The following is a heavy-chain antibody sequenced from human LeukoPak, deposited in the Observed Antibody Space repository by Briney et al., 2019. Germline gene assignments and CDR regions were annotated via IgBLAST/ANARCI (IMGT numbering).Heavy chain of an antibody. J-gene: IGHJ6*03. CDR3: ARVLSGRGSLYDYYYYMDV. D-gene: IGHD3-10*01. V-gene: IGHV3-53*01. CDR2: TYSNGRT. Sequence: GGTLRLSCAASGFTFSSYGMSWVRQAPGKGLEWVSVTYSNGRTYYADSVKGRFTISRDISKNTLYLQMNSLRAEDTAVYYCARVLSGRGSLYDYYYYMDVWGKGTTVTISS. CDR1: GFTFSSYG.